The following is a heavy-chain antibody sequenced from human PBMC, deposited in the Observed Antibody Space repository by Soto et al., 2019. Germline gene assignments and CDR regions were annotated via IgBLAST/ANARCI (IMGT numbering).Heavy chain of an antibody. J-gene: IGHJ6*03. D-gene: IGHD2-15*01. CDR3: AKVPDVVAATYYYYMDV. CDR1: GFIFGRYW. Sequence: GGSLRLSCEGSGFIFGRYWIHWVRQGPGKGLEWVSRTNRDVSIASYADSVKGRFTISRDNDKNTVYLQMNSLRAEDTAVYYCAKVPDVVAATYYYYMDVWGKGTTVTVYS. CDR2: TNRDVSIA. V-gene: IGHV3-74*01.